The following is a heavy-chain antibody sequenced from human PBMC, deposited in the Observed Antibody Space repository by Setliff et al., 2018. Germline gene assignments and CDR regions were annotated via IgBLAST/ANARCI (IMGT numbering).Heavy chain of an antibody. CDR1: GFTFGAYT. CDR2: VDQGANT. CDR3: AKDRVPDGIWEFDS. Sequence: LRLSCVASGFTFGAYTLTWVRQAPGKGLEFVSGVDQGANTYYGDSVKGRFTISRDNSQNTVYLQMTNLRVEDTATYYCAKDRVPDGIWEFDSWGQGLLVTVSS. D-gene: IGHD1-20*01. J-gene: IGHJ4*02. V-gene: IGHV3-23*01.